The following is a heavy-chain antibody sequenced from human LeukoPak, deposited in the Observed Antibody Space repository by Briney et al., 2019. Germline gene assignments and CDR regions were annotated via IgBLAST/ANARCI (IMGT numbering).Heavy chain of an antibody. CDR2: IRYDGSNK. CDR3: AKVRGLGYCSGGSCLIDY. CDR1: GSTFSSYG. D-gene: IGHD2-15*01. J-gene: IGHJ4*02. V-gene: IGHV3-30*02. Sequence: GGSLRLSCAASGSTFSSYGMHWVRQAPGKGLEWVAFIRYDGSNKYYADSVKGRFTISRDNSKNTLYLQMNSLRAEDTAVYYCAKVRGLGYCSGGSCLIDYWGQGTLVTVSS.